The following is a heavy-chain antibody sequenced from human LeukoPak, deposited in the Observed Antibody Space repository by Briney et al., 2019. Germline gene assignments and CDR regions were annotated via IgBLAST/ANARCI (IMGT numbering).Heavy chain of an antibody. Sequence: GGSLRLSCAASGFTFSSYGMHWVRQAPGRGLEWVAVISYDGSNKYYADSVKGRLTISRDNSKNTLYLQMNSLRAEDTAVYYCARDAWLAYYFDYWGQGTLVTVSS. CDR3: ARDAWLAYYFDY. CDR2: ISYDGSNK. D-gene: IGHD3-9*01. J-gene: IGHJ4*02. V-gene: IGHV3-30*03. CDR1: GFTFSSYG.